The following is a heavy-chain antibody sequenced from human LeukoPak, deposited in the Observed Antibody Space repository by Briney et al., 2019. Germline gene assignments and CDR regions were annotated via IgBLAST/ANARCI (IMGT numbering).Heavy chain of an antibody. D-gene: IGHD3-3*01. CDR2: ISSSSSTI. CDR1: GFTFSSYG. J-gene: IGHJ4*02. V-gene: IGHV3-48*01. Sequence: GGSLRLSCAASGFTFSSYGMNWVRQAPGKGLEWVSYISSSSSTIYYADSVKGRFTISRDNAKNSLYLQMNSLRAEDTTVYYCARDLYDFWSGSDYWGQGTLVTVSS. CDR3: ARDLYDFWSGSDY.